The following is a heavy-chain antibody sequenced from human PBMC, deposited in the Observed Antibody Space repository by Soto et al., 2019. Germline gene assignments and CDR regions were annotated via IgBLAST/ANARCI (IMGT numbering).Heavy chain of an antibody. D-gene: IGHD3-10*01. J-gene: IGHJ3*02. CDR1: GGSISSYY. CDR3: ARDRGVAFDI. V-gene: IGHV4-59*01. CDR2: IYYSGST. Sequence: PSETLSLTCTVSGGSISSYYWSWIRQPPGKGLEWIGYIYYSGSTNYNPSLKSRVTISVDTSKNQFSLKLSSVTAADTAVYYCARDRGVAFDIWGQGTMVTVSS.